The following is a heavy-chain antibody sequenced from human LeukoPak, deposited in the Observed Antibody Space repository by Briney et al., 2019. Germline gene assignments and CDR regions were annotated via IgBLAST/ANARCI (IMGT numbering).Heavy chain of an antibody. D-gene: IGHD3-22*01. J-gene: IGHJ4*02. CDR1: GFTFSSYA. Sequence: GGSLRLSCAASGFTFSSYAMHWVRQAPGKGLEWVAVISNDGSNKYYADSVKGRFTISRDNSKNTLYLQMNSLRAEDTAVYYCASPVGYYYDSSGYRAFDYWGQGTLVTVSS. CDR2: ISNDGSNK. V-gene: IGHV3-30*04. CDR3: ASPVGYYYDSSGYRAFDY.